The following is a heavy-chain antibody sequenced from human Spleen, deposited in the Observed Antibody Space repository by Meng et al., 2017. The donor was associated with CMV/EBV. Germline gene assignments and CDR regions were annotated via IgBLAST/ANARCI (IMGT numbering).Heavy chain of an antibody. CDR1: GGSIRSGAYY. D-gene: IGHD3-3*01. V-gene: IGHV4-31*03. Sequence: SETLSLTCTVSGGSIRSGAYYWTWIRQHPGKGLEWIGYIFYSDTTDYNPSLKSRVSISVDTSKNQFSLNLSSVTAADTAVYYCARDLSDDFWSGFGAFDIWGQGTMVTVSS. CDR3: ARDLSDDFWSGFGAFDI. J-gene: IGHJ3*02. CDR2: IFYSDTT.